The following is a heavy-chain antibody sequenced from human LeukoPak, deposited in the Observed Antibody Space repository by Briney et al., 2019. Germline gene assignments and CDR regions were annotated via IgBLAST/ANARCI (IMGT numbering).Heavy chain of an antibody. CDR1: GDSISGYY. D-gene: IGHD5-18*01. J-gene: IGHJ4*02. CDR2: FYTSGST. Sequence: PSETLSLTXSVSGDSISGYYWSWIRQPAGKGLEWIGRFYTSGSTNYNPSLKSRVTMSLDTSKNQFSLKLSSVTAADTAVYYCARGDTAMTPSFDYWGQGILVTVSS. V-gene: IGHV4-4*07. CDR3: ARGDTAMTPSFDY.